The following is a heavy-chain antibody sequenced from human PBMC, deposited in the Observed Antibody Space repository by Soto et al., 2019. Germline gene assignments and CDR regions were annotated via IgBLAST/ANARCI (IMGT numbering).Heavy chain of an antibody. J-gene: IGHJ5*02. Sequence: QVQLVESGGGVVQPGRSLRLSCAASGFTLSTYGMYWVRQAPGKGLEWVAVISYDGSYKYYADSVKGRFTVSRDSSKNSLYLQMDSLRAEDTAVYYCAKDGVQQQLGGGNWIDPWGQGTLVTVSS. CDR1: GFTLSTYG. CDR3: AKDGVQQQLGGGNWIDP. CDR2: ISYDGSYK. D-gene: IGHD6-13*01. V-gene: IGHV3-30*18.